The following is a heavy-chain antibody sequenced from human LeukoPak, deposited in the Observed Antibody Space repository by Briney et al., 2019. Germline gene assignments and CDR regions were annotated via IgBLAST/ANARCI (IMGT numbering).Heavy chain of an antibody. D-gene: IGHD3-22*01. J-gene: IGHJ4*02. V-gene: IGHV1-18*01. CDR1: GYTFTSYG. Sequence: ASVKVSCKASGYTFTSYGISWVRQAPGQGLEWMGWISAYNGNTNYAQKLQGRVTMTTDTSTSTAYMELRSLRSDDTAVYYCARGIDYYDSSGSHYYFDYWGQGTLVTVSS. CDR3: ARGIDYYDSSGSHYYFDY. CDR2: ISAYNGNT.